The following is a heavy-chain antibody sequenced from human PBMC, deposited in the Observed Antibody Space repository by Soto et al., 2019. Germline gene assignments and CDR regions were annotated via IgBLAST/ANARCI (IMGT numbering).Heavy chain of an antibody. CDR1: GGTFSSYA. J-gene: IGHJ6*02. CDR3: ARDRSPSSFYYYYGMDV. V-gene: IGHV1-69*13. D-gene: IGHD6-13*01. CDR2: IIPIFGTA. Sequence: ASVKVSCKASGGTFSSYAISWVRQAPGQGLEWIGGIIPIFGTANYAQKFQGRVTITADESTSTAYMELSSLRSEDTAVYYCARDRSPSSFYYYYGMDVWGQGTTVTVSS.